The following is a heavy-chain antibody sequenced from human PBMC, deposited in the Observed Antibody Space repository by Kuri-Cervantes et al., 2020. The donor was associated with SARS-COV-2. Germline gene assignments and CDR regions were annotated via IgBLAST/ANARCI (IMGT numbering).Heavy chain of an antibody. V-gene: IGHV4-34*01. D-gene: IGHD3-22*01. Sequence: ESLKISCAVYGGSFSGYYWSWIRQPPGKGLEWIGSIYYSGSTYFNPSLKSRVTISVDTSKNQFSLKLSSVTAADTAVYYCARVRGAVRVYFDYWGHGTLVTVSS. CDR3: ARVRGAVRVYFDY. J-gene: IGHJ4*01. CDR1: GGSFSGYY. CDR2: IYYSGST.